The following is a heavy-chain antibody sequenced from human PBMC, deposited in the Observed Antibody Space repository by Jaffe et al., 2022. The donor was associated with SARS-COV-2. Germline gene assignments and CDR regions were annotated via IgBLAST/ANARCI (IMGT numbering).Heavy chain of an antibody. J-gene: IGHJ4*02. CDR2: IYPSGST. V-gene: IGHV4-59*01. D-gene: IGHD5-18*01. Sequence: QVQLQESGPGLVKPSETLSLTCTVSGGSISSYYWSWIRQSPGKGLEWIGYIYPSGSTNYNPSLKSRVTISVDTSKNQFSLKLSSVTAADTAVYYCARALYSYGYTNDYWGQGTLVTVSS. CDR3: ARALYSYGYTNDY. CDR1: GGSISSYY.